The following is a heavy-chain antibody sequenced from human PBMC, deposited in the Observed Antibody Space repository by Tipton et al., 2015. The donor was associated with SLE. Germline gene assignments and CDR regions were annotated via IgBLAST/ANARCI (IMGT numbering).Heavy chain of an antibody. D-gene: IGHD5-12*01. CDR3: ATNGHGETYEFFTEYLRH. Sequence: TLSLTCAVYGGSFSGYYWSWIRQPPGKGLEWIGEINHSGSTNYNPSLKSRVTISVDTSKNQFSLKLNSVTAADTAVYYCATNGHGETYEFFTEYLRHWGQGTLVTVSS. CDR1: GGSFSGYY. CDR2: INHSGST. J-gene: IGHJ1*01. V-gene: IGHV4-34*01.